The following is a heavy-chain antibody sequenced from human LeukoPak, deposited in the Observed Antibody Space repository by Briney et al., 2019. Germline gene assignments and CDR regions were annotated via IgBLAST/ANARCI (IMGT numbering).Heavy chain of an antibody. CDR3: ARGARIAVAGTDYYYGMDV. Sequence: SVKVSCKASGCTFSSYAISWVRQAPGQGLEWMGRIIPIFGIANYAQKFQGRVTITADKSTSTAYMELSSLRSEDTAVYYCARGARIAVAGTDYYYGMDVWGQGTTVTVSS. V-gene: IGHV1-69*04. CDR1: GCTFSSYA. J-gene: IGHJ6*02. D-gene: IGHD6-19*01. CDR2: IIPIFGIA.